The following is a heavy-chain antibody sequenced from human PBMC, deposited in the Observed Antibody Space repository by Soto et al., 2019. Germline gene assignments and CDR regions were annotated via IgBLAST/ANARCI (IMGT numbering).Heavy chain of an antibody. D-gene: IGHD5-12*01. J-gene: IGHJ3*02. V-gene: IGHV1-2*04. CDR3: ARERSRDGYTASHDAFDI. Sequence: GASVKVSCKASGYTFTGYYMHWVRQAPGQGLEWMGWINPNSGGTNYAQKFQGWVTMTRDTSISTAYMELSRLRSDDTAVYYCARERSRDGYTASHDAFDIWGQGTMVTVSS. CDR1: GYTFTGYY. CDR2: INPNSGGT.